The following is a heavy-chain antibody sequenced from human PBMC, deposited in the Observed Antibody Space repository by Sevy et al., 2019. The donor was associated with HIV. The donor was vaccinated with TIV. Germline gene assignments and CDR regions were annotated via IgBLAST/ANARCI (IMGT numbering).Heavy chain of an antibody. Sequence: GGSLRLSCAASGFNIKTYNMNWVRQAPGKGLEWVSSISSSSTYIYYADSVKGRFTISRDNAKNSLYLQMSSLRAEDTAVDYCARDLVIPSTTDYFYYAMDVWGQGTTVTVSS. CDR1: GFNIKTYN. CDR3: ARDLVIPSTTDYFYYAMDV. J-gene: IGHJ6*02. D-gene: IGHD2-2*01. V-gene: IGHV3-21*01. CDR2: ISSSSTYI.